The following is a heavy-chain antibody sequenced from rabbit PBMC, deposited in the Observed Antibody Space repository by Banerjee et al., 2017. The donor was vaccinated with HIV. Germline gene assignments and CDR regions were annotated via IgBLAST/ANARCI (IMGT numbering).Heavy chain of an antibody. J-gene: IGHJ4*01. CDR2: IYAGKGST. V-gene: IGHV1S7*01. CDR3: ARGFRAGYAGYGYGGYFNL. D-gene: IGHD6-1*01. Sequence: QLKETGGGLVQPGGSLTLSCKASGFDFSSYYMSWVRQAPGKGLEWIGIIYAGKGSTDYASWVNGRFTISSDNAQNTVDLQMNSLTAADTATYFCARGFRAGYAGYGYGGYFNLWGPGTLVTVS. CDR1: GFDFSSYY.